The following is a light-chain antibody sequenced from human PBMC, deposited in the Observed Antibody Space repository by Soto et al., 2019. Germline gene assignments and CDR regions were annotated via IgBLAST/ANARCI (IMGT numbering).Light chain of an antibody. CDR3: QQYVHWPPGA. V-gene: IGKV3-15*01. CDR2: DTS. J-gene: IGKJ1*01. Sequence: EIVVTQSPATLSVSPGERVTLSCRASQSVSSSLAWYQRRPGQAPRLLIYDTSTRAAGIAARFSGSGSGTEFTLTISSLQSEDSAVYYCQQYVHWPPGAFGQGTTVEIK. CDR1: QSVSSS.